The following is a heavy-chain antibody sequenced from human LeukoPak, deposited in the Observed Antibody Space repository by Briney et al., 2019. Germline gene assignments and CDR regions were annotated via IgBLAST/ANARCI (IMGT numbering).Heavy chain of an antibody. V-gene: IGHV1-8*03. Sequence: ASVKVSCKASGYTFTSYDINWGRHATGQGLEWMGGMNPNSGNTGYAHKFQGRVTITRNTSISTANMEVSSLSSEDTAVYYCARVTYDYVWGSYRLYYYYMDVWGKGTTVTVSS. J-gene: IGHJ6*03. CDR1: GYTFTSYD. D-gene: IGHD3-16*02. CDR3: ARVTYDYVWGSYRLYYYYMDV. CDR2: MNPNSGNT.